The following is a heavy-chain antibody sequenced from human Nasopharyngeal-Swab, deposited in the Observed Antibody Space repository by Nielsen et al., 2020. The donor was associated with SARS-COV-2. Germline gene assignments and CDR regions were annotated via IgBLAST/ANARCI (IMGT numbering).Heavy chain of an antibody. Sequence: ASVKVSCKASGYTFTSYGISWVRQAPGQGLEWMGWISAYNGNTNYAQKLQGRVTVTTDTSTSTAYMELRSLRSDDTAVYYCARARSQVLRYFDWLESYYYYYMDVWGKGTTVTVSS. D-gene: IGHD3-9*01. CDR3: ARARSQVLRYFDWLESYYYYYMDV. J-gene: IGHJ6*03. V-gene: IGHV1-18*04. CDR1: GYTFTSYG. CDR2: ISAYNGNT.